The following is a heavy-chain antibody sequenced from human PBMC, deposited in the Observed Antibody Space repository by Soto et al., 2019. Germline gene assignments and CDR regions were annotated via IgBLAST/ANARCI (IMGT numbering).Heavy chain of an antibody. Sequence: GASVKVSCKASGYTFTGYYMHWVRHAPGQGLEWMGWINPNSGGTNYAQKFQGWVTMTRDTSISTAYMELSRLRSDDTAVYYCARGHTVDYYYYGMDVWGQGTTVTVSS. CDR1: GYTFTGYY. CDR2: INPNSGGT. V-gene: IGHV1-2*04. CDR3: ARGHTVDYYYYGMDV. J-gene: IGHJ6*02. D-gene: IGHD4-17*01.